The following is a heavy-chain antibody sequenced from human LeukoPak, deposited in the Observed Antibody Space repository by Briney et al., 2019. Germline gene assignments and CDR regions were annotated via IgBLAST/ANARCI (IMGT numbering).Heavy chain of an antibody. V-gene: IGHV1-69*05. CDR3: ATTSSTWYNWFDP. D-gene: IGHD6-13*01. J-gene: IGHJ5*02. CDR2: IIPIFGTA. CDR1: GGTFSSYA. Sequence: SVKVSCKASGGTFSSYAISWVRQAPGQGLEWMGRIIPIFGTANYAQKFQGRVTITTDESTSTAYMELSSLRSDDTAVYYCATTSSTWYNWFDPWGQGTLVTVSS.